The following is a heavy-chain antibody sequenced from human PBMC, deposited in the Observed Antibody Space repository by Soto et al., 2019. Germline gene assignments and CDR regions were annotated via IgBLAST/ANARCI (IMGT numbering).Heavy chain of an antibody. V-gene: IGHV4-39*01. CDR2: IYYSGST. CDR1: GGSISSSSYY. Sequence: PSETLSLTCTVSGGSISSSSYYWGWIRQPPGEGLEWIGSIYYSGSTYYNPSLKSRVTISVDTSKNQFSLKLSSVTAADTAVYYCARHFSADRNWFDPWGQGTLVTVSS. CDR3: ARHFSADRNWFDP. D-gene: IGHD3-3*02. J-gene: IGHJ5*02.